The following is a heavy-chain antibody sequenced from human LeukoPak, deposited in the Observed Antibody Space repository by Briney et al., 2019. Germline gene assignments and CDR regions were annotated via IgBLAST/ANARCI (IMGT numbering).Heavy chain of an antibody. CDR3: AREMATYFDY. CDR2: IYYSGST. J-gene: IGHJ4*02. Sequence: SQTLSLTCTVSGGSISSGGYYWSWIRQHPGKGLEWIGYIYYSGSTYYNPSLKSRVTISVDTSKNQFALKLSSVTAADTAVYYCAREMATYFDYWGQGTLVTVSS. CDR1: GGSISSGGYY. V-gene: IGHV4-31*03. D-gene: IGHD5-24*01.